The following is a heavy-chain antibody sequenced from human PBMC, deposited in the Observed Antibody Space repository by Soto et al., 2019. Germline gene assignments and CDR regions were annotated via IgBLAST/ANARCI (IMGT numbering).Heavy chain of an antibody. CDR1: GGSISSGDYY. CDR2: IYYSGST. D-gene: IGHD1-26*01. Sequence: SETLSLTCTVSGGSISSGDYYWSWIRQPPGKGLEWIGYIYYSGSTYYNPSLKSRVTISVDTSKNQFSLKLSSVTAADTAVYYCAKVFSGSTGESDYWGQGTLVTV. CDR3: AKVFSGSTGESDY. J-gene: IGHJ4*02. V-gene: IGHV4-30-4*01.